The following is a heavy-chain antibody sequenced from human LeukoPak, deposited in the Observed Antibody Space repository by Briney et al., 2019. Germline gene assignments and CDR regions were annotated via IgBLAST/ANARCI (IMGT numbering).Heavy chain of an antibody. CDR3: ARGHYGLDV. Sequence: GGSLRLSCAASGFTFSSYAMSWVRQAPGKGLEWVSAISGSGGSTYYADSVKGRFTISRDNAKNSLFLQMNSLRAEDTAVYYCARGHYGLDVWGQGTTVTVSS. CDR2: ISGSGGST. V-gene: IGHV3-23*01. CDR1: GFTFSSYA. J-gene: IGHJ6*02.